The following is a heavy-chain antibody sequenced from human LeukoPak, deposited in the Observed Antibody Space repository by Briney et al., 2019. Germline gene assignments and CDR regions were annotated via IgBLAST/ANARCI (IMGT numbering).Heavy chain of an antibody. J-gene: IGHJ6*02. CDR3: ARDQATMVRNGFDV. V-gene: IGHV3-53*01. CDR1: GFTVSSNY. Sequence: GGSLRLSCAASGFTVSSNYMNWVRQAPGKGLEWVSVIYGGGKTYYADSVKGRFTLSRDDSKNMLFLQMNSLRVEDTAVYYCARDQATMVRNGFDVWGQGTAVTVSS. CDR2: IYGGGKT. D-gene: IGHD3-10*01.